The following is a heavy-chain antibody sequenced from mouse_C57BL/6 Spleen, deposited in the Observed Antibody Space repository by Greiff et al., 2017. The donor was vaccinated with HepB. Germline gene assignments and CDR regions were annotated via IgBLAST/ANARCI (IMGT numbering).Heavy chain of an antibody. CDR1: GFTFSSYA. V-gene: IGHV5-4*03. D-gene: IGHD4-1*01. CDR2: ISDGGSYT. CDR3: ARGGTGTKFAY. J-gene: IGHJ3*01. Sequence: EVMLVESGGGLVKPGGSLKLSCAASGFTFSSYAMSWVRQTPEKRLEWVATISDGGSYTYYPDNVKGRFTISRDNAKNNLYLQMSHLKSEDTAMYYCARGGTGTKFAYWGQGTLVTVSA.